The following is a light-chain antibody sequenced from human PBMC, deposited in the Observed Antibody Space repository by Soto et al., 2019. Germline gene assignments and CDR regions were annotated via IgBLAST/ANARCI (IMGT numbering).Light chain of an antibody. J-gene: IGKJ3*01. V-gene: IGKV3-20*01. Sequence: EMVLTQSPGTLSLSPGERVTLSCRASQSVSSSYLAWYQQKPGQAPRLLIYGASSRDTGIPDRFSGSGSGTDFTLTISSLEPEDFAGYYCQKYGSSPFTFGPANKVDIK. CDR2: GAS. CDR3: QKYGSSPFT. CDR1: QSVSSSY.